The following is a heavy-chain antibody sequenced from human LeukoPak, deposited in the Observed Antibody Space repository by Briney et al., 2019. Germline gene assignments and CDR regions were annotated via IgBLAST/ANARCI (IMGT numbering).Heavy chain of an antibody. CDR2: ISFSTTTI. CDR1: GFTFNNYN. D-gene: IGHD1-7*01. CDR3: ARGVKSAIGKWNYVWFDP. Sequence: AGGSLGLSCAASGFTFNNYNMNWVRQAPGKGLEWVSFISFSTTTIYYADSVKGRFTISRDNAKNSLYLQMNGLRAEDTAVYYCARGVKSAIGKWNYVWFDPWGPGTLVTVSS. V-gene: IGHV3-48*01. J-gene: IGHJ5*02.